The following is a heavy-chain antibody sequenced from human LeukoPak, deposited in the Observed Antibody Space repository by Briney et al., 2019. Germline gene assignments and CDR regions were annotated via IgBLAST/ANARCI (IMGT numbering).Heavy chain of an antibody. Sequence: PGGSLRLSCAASGFTFSSYEMNWVRQAPGKGLEWVSYISSSGSTIYYADSVKGRFTISRDNAKNSLYLQMNSLRAEDTAVYYCAREYCSSTSCYALDYWGQGTLVTVSS. CDR1: GFTFSSYE. CDR3: AREYCSSTSCYALDY. CDR2: ISSSGSTI. D-gene: IGHD2-2*01. V-gene: IGHV3-48*03. J-gene: IGHJ4*02.